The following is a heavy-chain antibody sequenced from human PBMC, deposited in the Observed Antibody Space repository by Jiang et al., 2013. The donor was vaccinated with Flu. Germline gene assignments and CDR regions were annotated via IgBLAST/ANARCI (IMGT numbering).Heavy chain of an antibody. CDR1: GGSISSYY. V-gene: IGHV4-59*01. J-gene: IGHJ6*02. D-gene: IGHD3-22*01. CDR2: IYYSGST. CDR3: ATLKRYYYDSSGYYPLGYYGMDV. Sequence: GPGLVKPSETLSLTCTVSGGSISSYYWSWIRQPPGKGLEWIGYIYYSGSTNYNPSLKSRVTISVDTSKNQFSLKLSSVTAADTAVYYCATLKRYYYDSSGYYPLGYYGMDVWGQGTTVTVSS.